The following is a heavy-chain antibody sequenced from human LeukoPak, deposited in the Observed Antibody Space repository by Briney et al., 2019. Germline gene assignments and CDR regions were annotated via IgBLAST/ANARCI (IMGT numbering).Heavy chain of an antibody. V-gene: IGHV1-18*04. J-gene: IGHJ4*02. D-gene: IGHD4-17*01. CDR2: ISPYNGNT. CDR3: VRDENYGIYINFDF. Sequence: GESLKISCKGSGYSFTSYWISWVRQTPGEGPESMGWISPYNGNTNYAQKFQGRLTLTTDPSTSTASMELRSLTSDDTAVYYCVRDENYGIYINFDFWGQGTLVTVSS. CDR1: GYSFTSYW.